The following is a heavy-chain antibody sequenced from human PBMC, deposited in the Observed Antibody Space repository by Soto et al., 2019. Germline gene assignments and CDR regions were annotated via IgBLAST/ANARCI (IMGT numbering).Heavy chain of an antibody. CDR3: AKIPPGYSYGYFYFDY. CDR1: GLTFSSYA. Sequence: GGSLRLSCAASGLTFSSYAMSWVRQAPGKGLEWVSAISGSGGSTYYADSMKGRFTISRDNSKNTLYLQMNSLRAEDTAVYYCAKIPPGYSYGYFYFDYWGQGTLVNVSS. V-gene: IGHV3-23*01. J-gene: IGHJ4*02. D-gene: IGHD5-18*01. CDR2: ISGSGGST.